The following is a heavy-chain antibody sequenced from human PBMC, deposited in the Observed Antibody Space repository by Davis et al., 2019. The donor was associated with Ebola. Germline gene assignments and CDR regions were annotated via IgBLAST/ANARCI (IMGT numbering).Heavy chain of an antibody. CDR2: IRSKANSYAT. D-gene: IGHD4-17*01. V-gene: IGHV3-73*01. Sequence: LSLTCAASGFTFSGSAMHWVRQASGKGLEWVGRIRSKANSYATAYAASVKGRFTISRDDSKNTAYLQMNSLKTEDTAVYYCTSTTVTGDYWGQGTLVTVSS. J-gene: IGHJ4*02. CDR1: GFTFSGSA. CDR3: TSTTVTGDY.